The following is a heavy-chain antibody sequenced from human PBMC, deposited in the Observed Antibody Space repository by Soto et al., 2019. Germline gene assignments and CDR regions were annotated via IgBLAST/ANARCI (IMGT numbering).Heavy chain of an antibody. J-gene: IGHJ3*02. CDR2: IYYSAST. D-gene: IGHD3-3*01. Sequence: QVQLQESGPGLVKPSQTLSLTCTVSGGSISSGGYYWGWIRQHPGKGLEWIGYIYYSASTYYNPSLKRGVTISVDTSKNQFSLKLSSVTAADTAVYYCARDGGLESYDFWSGYYTGAFDIWGQGTMVTVSS. V-gene: IGHV4-31*03. CDR3: ARDGGLESYDFWSGYYTGAFDI. CDR1: GGSISSGGYY.